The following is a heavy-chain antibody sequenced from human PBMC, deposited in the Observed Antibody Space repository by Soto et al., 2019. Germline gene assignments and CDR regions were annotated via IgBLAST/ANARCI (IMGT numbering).Heavy chain of an antibody. CDR2: IYPGDSDT. CDR3: ARALGRRWFDP. J-gene: IGHJ5*02. D-gene: IGHD7-27*01. V-gene: IGHV5-51*01. Sequence: GESLKISCTGSGYSFTNDWIGLVLQMPGKGLEWMGIIYPGDSDTRYSLSFQGQVTISADKSISTAYLQWSSLKASDTAMYYCARALGRRWFDPWGQGTLVTV. CDR1: GYSFTNDW.